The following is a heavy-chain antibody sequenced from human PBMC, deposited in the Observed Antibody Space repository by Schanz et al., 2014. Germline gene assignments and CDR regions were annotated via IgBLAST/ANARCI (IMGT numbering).Heavy chain of an antibody. CDR3: ATIGVNDYWRFGLDL. J-gene: IGHJ6*02. CDR2: IIPVLVVA. Sequence: VQLVQSGAEVKKPGSSVKVSCKASGGTFSSYAISWVRQAPGQGLEWMGRIIPVLVVANHAQKFQDRVTITADKSTSTAYMELKSLRSADTAVYYCATIGVNDYWRFGLDLWGQGTTVTVSS. D-gene: IGHD3-16*01. CDR1: GGTFSSYA. V-gene: IGHV1-69*04.